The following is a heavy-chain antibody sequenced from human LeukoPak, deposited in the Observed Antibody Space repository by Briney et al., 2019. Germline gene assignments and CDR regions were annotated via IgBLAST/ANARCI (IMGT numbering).Heavy chain of an antibody. J-gene: IGHJ4*02. CDR1: GGTFSSYT. CDR2: IIPILGIA. Sequence: SVKVSCKASGGTFSSYTISWVRQAPGQGLEWMGRIIPILGIANYAQKFQGRVTITTDESTSTAYMELSSLRSEDTVVYYCARDRYDSSGYYKDWGQGTLVTVSS. D-gene: IGHD3-22*01. V-gene: IGHV1-69*16. CDR3: ARDRYDSSGYYKD.